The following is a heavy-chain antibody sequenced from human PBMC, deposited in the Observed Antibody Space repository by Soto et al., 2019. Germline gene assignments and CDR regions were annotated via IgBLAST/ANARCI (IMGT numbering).Heavy chain of an antibody. CDR3: ARGWDYYGMEV. CDR2: IYYRGNT. J-gene: IGHJ6*01. D-gene: IGHD3-16*01. Sequence: SETLSLTCTVSGVSISSDDYYWNLIRQRPGKGLEWIGNIYYRGNTNYNPSLKSRIIMSMDMSENQFSLKLTSVTAADTAVYYCARGWDYYGMEVWGQGTTVIVS. CDR1: GVSISSDDYY. V-gene: IGHV4-31*03.